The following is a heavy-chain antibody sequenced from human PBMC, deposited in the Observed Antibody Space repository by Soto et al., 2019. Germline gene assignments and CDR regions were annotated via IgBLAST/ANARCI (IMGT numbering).Heavy chain of an antibody. Sequence: GGSLRLSCAASGFTFSSYAMSWVRQAPGKGLEWVSAISGSGGSTYYADSVKGRFTISRDNSKNTLYLQMNSLRAEDTAVYYCAKDQNIVVVPAAIDGWFDPWGQGTLVTVSS. CDR1: GFTFSSYA. V-gene: IGHV3-23*01. D-gene: IGHD2-2*02. J-gene: IGHJ5*02. CDR2: ISGSGGST. CDR3: AKDQNIVVVPAAIDGWFDP.